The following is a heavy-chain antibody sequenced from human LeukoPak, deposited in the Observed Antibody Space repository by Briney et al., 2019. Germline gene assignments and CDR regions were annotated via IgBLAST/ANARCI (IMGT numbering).Heavy chain of an antibody. CDR1: GGSISSGGYY. V-gene: IGHV4-31*03. CDR3: ARVGLGYCSSTSCYMNYGMDV. CDR2: IYYSGST. Sequence: SETLSPTCTVSGGSISSGGYYWSWIRQHPGKGLEWIGYIYYSGSTYYNPSLKSRVTISVDTSKNQFSLKLSSVTAADTAVYYCARVGLGYCSSTSCYMNYGMDVWGQGTTVTVSS. D-gene: IGHD2-2*02. J-gene: IGHJ6*02.